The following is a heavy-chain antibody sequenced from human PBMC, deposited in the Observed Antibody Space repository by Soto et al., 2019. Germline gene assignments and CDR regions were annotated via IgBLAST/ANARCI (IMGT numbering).Heavy chain of an antibody. J-gene: IGHJ5*02. V-gene: IGHV1-2*04. D-gene: IGHD4-4*01. CDR1: GYTFTGYY. CDR3: ARGKATVTVWFDP. CDR2: INPNSGGT. Sequence: ASVKVSCKASGYTFTGYYMHWVRQAPGQGLERMGWINPNSGGTNYAQKFQGWVTMTRDTSISTAYMELSRLRSDDTAVYYCARGKATVTVWFDPWGQGNLVTVSS.